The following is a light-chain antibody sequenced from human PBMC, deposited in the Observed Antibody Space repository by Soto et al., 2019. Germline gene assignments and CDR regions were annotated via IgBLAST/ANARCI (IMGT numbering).Light chain of an antibody. Sequence: DIQMTQSPSSLAASVGDRVTITCRANQVMSSWLVWYQQKPGHAPKLLIYAATNLQSGVPSRFSGSASGKEFTLTISNVQPEDFAPYYCHQASSFPFTFAGGTEVQIK. CDR2: AAT. CDR1: QVMSSW. V-gene: IGKV1-12*01. J-gene: IGKJ4*01. CDR3: HQASSFPFT.